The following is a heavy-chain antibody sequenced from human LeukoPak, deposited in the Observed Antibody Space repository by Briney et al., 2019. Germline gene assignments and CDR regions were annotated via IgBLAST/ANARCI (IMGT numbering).Heavy chain of an antibody. V-gene: IGHV3-74*01. CDR3: VRGSAAGDY. CDR1: GFTFSNYW. CDR2: INSDGSSA. Sequence: PGGSLRLSCAASGFTFSNYWMHGVRQAAGKGLVWVSRINSDGSSASYADSVKGRFTMSRDNAKNTMYLQMNSLRAEDTAVYYCVRGSAAGDYWGQGTLVTVSS. D-gene: IGHD3-10*01. J-gene: IGHJ4*02.